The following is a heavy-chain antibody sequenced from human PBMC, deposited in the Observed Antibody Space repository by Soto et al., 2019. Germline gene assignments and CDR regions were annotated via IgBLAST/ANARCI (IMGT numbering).Heavy chain of an antibody. V-gene: IGHV4-31*03. D-gene: IGHD3-3*01. CDR1: GGSISSGGYY. J-gene: IGHJ5*02. Sequence: QVQLQESGPGLVKPSQTLSLTCTVSGGSISSGGYYWSWIRQHPGKGLEWIGYIYYSGSTYYNPYLKSRVTISVDTSKNQFSLKLSAVTAADTAVYYCARRTIFGVVATGRFDPWGQGTLVTVSS. CDR2: IYYSGST. CDR3: ARRTIFGVVATGRFDP.